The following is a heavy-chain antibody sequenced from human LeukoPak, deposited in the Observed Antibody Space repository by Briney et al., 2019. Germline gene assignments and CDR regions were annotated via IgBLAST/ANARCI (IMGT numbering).Heavy chain of an antibody. CDR2: IQNSART. J-gene: IGHJ6*02. CDR3: ATDYSNFYGMDV. V-gene: IGHV4-61*01. CDR1: GGSVNSGSYF. Sequence: SETLSLTCTVSGGSVNSGSYFWSWIRQPPGKGLEWIGYIQNSARTNYNPSLESRVTISVDSSKDQFSLRLSSVTAADTAVYYCATDYSNFYGMDVWAKGLRSPSP. D-gene: IGHD4-11*01.